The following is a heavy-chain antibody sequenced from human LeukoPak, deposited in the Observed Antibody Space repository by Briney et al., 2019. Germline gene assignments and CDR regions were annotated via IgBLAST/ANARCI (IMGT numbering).Heavy chain of an antibody. CDR2: IYYSGST. Sequence: SETLSLTCTVSGGSISSTDYYLGWIRQPPGKGLEWLGSIYYSGSTYYNPSLQSRVTVSVDTSKNQFSLKLSSVTAADTAVYYCARHLGAIRGGFDSWGQGTLVTVSS. CDR3: ARHLGAIRGGFDS. CDR1: GGSISSTDYY. V-gene: IGHV4-39*01. J-gene: IGHJ4*02. D-gene: IGHD1-26*01.